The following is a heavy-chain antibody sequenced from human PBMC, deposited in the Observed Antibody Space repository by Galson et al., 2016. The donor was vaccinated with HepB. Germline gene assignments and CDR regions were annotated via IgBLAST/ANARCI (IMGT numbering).Heavy chain of an antibody. CDR2: VSYDGNNK. J-gene: IGHJ4*02. D-gene: IGHD5-18*01. CDR1: RFTFANYA. Sequence: SLRLSCAASRFTFANYAMHWVRQAPGKGLEWVAVVSYDGNNKYYADSVKGRFTISRDNSRNTLYLQVNSLGPEDTAVYYCLTVDTTVSGNLYWGQGTLVTVSS. CDR3: LTVDTTVSGNLY. V-gene: IGHV3-30-3*01.